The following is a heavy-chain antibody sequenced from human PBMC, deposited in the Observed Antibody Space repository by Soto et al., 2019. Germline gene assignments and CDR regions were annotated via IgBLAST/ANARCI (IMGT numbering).Heavy chain of an antibody. CDR2: MHTSGST. V-gene: IGHV4-4*07. CDR3: VRASMPKAHFDS. D-gene: IGHD2-2*01. J-gene: IGHJ4*02. Sequence: QMQLQESGPGLVKPSETLSLTCAVSVGSIRGYYWSWIRQSAGMRLEWIGRMHTSGSTNYNPSLKSRVTISVDMSKNQISLKLTSVTAADTALYYCVRASMPKAHFDSWGQGTLVTVSS. CDR1: VGSIRGYY.